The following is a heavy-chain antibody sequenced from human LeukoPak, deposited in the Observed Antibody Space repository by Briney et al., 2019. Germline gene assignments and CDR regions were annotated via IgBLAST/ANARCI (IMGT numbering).Heavy chain of an antibody. CDR2: IYPGDSDT. D-gene: IGHD1-1*01. CDR3: ARRGKGTTLPLYYFDY. J-gene: IGHJ4*02. Sequence: GESLKISCKGSGYSFTSYWIGWVRQMPGKGLEWMGIIYPGDSDTRYSPSFQGQVTISADKSISTAYLQWSSLKASDTAMYYCARRGKGTTLPLYYFDYWGQGTLVTVSS. V-gene: IGHV5-51*01. CDR1: GYSFTSYW.